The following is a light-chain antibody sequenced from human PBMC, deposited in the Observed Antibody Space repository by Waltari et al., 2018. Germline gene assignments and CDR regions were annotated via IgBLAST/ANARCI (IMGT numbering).Light chain of an antibody. CDR1: KIGTQS. V-gene: IGLV3-21*02. Sequence: SYVVTQPPSMSVAPGQTARITCAGDKIGTQSVHWYQQKPGQAPVLVMYDDTDRPSGIPERCSGSSSGNTATLTIRRVEAGDEADYYSQVWDSTSDPLFGVGTKLTVL. CDR3: QVWDSTSDPL. J-gene: IGLJ2*01. CDR2: DDT.